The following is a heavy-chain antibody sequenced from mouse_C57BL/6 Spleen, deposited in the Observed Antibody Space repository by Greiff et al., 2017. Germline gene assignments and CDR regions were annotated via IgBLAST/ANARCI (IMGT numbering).Heavy chain of an antibody. D-gene: IGHD2-4*01. J-gene: IGHJ4*01. CDR1: GYTFTSYW. V-gene: IGHV1-59*01. Sequence: QVQLQQPGAELVRPGTSVKLSCKASGYTFTSYWMHWVKQRPGQGLEWIGVIDPSDSYTNYNQKFKGKATLTVDTSSSTAYMQLSSLTSEDSAVYYCAYYYDYESRGYYAMDYWGQGTSVTVSS. CDR2: IDPSDSYT. CDR3: AYYYDYESRGYYAMDY.